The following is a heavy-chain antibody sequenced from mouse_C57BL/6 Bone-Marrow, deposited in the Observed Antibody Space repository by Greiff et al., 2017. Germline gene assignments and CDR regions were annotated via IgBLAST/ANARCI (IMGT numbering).Heavy chain of an antibody. V-gene: IGHV1-9*01. Sequence: QVQLPQSGAELMQPGASVKLSCKATGYTFTGYWLAWVKQRPGHGLEWIGAIFPGSGSTNYNEKFKGTATFTADTSSNTAYMQLSSRTTEDSAIYYCARGGFTTVVDWYFDVWGTGTTVTGSS. CDR2: IFPGSGST. D-gene: IGHD1-1*01. CDR3: ARGGFTTVVDWYFDV. J-gene: IGHJ1*03. CDR1: GYTFTGYW.